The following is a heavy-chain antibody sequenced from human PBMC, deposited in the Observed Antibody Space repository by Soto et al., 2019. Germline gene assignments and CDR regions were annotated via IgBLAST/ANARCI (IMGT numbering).Heavy chain of an antibody. CDR2: IIPIFGTA. CDR1: GGTFSSYA. V-gene: IGHV1-69*06. Sequence: PSVKVSCKASGGTFSSYAISWVRQAPGQGLEWMGGIIPIFGTANYAQKFQGRVTITADKSTSTAYMELSSLRSEDTAVYYCARDRIRSSSYYYYYYGMDVWGQGTMVTVSS. CDR3: ARDRIRSSSYYYYYYGMDV. D-gene: IGHD6-6*01. J-gene: IGHJ6*02.